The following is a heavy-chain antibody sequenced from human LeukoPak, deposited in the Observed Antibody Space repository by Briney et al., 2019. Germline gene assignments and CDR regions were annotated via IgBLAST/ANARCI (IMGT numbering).Heavy chain of an antibody. D-gene: IGHD3-22*01. V-gene: IGHV3-20*04. J-gene: IGHJ4*02. Sequence: PGGSLRLSCAASGFSFDDYGMSWVRQAPGEGLEWVSCINWNGGSRGYAESVKGRFTISRDNAKKSLYLQMNSLRAEDTALYYCAREGIDLYYDSSAYYFDNWGQGTLVTVSS. CDR2: INWNGGSR. CDR3: AREGIDLYYDSSAYYFDN. CDR1: GFSFDDYG.